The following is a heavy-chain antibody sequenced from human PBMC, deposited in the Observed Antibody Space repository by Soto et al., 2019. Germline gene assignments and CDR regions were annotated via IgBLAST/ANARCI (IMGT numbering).Heavy chain of an antibody. D-gene: IGHD2-15*01. CDR2: IDWDDDK. CDR3: ARMFHCSGGTCPFDY. Sequence: SGPTLVNPTQTLTLTCTFSGFSLSTSGMRVSWIRQPPGKALEWLARIDWDDDKFYNTSLKTRLNISKDSSKNQVVLTMTNMDPVDTATYYCARMFHCSGGTCPFDYWGQGALVPVS. V-gene: IGHV2-70*04. CDR1: GFSLSTSGMR. J-gene: IGHJ4*02.